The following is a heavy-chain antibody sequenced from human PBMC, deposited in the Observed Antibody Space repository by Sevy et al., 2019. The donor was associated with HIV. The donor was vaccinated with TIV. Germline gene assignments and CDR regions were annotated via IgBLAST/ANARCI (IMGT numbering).Heavy chain of an antibody. Sequence: ASVKVSCKVSGYTLTKLSMHWVRQAPGKGLEWMGSFDPEDGETLYAQKLQGRVIMTEDTSTDTAYMEVNSLRSEDTAVYYCATTKYYYENSGCPFDYWGQGTLVTVSS. J-gene: IGHJ4*02. CDR1: GYTLTKLS. V-gene: IGHV1-24*01. D-gene: IGHD3-22*01. CDR2: FDPEDGET. CDR3: ATTKYYYENSGCPFDY.